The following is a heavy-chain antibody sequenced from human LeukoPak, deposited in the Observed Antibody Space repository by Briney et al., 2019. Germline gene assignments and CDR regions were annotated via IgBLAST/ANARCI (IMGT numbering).Heavy chain of an antibody. Sequence: SETLSLTCTVSGGSISSSSYYWGWIRQPPGKGLEWIGGIYYSGSTYYNPSLKSRVTISVDTSKNQFSLKLSSVTAADTAVYYGARDLCEEGSTSCYTFTNWFDPWGQGTLVTVSS. V-gene: IGHV4-39*07. CDR1: GGSISSSSYY. CDR3: ARDLCEEGSTSCYTFTNWFDP. CDR2: IYYSGST. J-gene: IGHJ5*02. D-gene: IGHD2-2*02.